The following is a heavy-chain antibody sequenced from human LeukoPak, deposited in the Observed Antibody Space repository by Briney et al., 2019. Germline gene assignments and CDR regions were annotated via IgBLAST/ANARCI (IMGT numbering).Heavy chain of an antibody. J-gene: IGHJ3*02. D-gene: IGHD3-22*01. V-gene: IGHV4-34*01. Sequence: SETLSLTCAVYGGSFSGYYWSWIRQPPGKGLEWIGEINHSGSTNYNPSLKSRGTISVDTSKNQFSLKLSSVTAADTAVYFCARGPYSYDSSGAFDNWGQGTMVTASS. CDR2: INHSGST. CDR3: ARGPYSYDSSGAFDN. CDR1: GGSFSGYY.